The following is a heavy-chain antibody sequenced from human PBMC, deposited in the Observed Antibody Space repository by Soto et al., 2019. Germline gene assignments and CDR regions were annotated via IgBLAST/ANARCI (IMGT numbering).Heavy chain of an antibody. J-gene: IGHJ6*02. CDR1: GGTFSSYT. CDR2: IIPILGIA. V-gene: IGHV1-69*02. D-gene: IGHD2-2*03. CDR3: ASGYCSSTSCYRYYGMDV. Sequence: QVQLVQSGAEVKKPGSSVKVSCKASGGTFSSYTISWVRQAPGQGLEWMGRIIPILGIANYAQKFQGRVTITADKSTRSAYMELSSLRSEDTAVYYCASGYCSSTSCYRYYGMDVWCQGTTVTVSS.